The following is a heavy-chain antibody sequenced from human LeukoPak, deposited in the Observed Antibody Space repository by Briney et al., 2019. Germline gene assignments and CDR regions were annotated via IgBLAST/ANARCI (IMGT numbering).Heavy chain of an antibody. CDR2: ISGSGAST. V-gene: IGHV3-23*01. D-gene: IGHD1-26*01. CDR3: AKDVGKWESLHFFDY. J-gene: IGHJ4*02. Sequence: GGSLRLSCAASGFTFSSYAMSWDRQAPGKVLEWISGISGSGASTYYADSVKGRFTSSRDDSRNTLYLQMNSLRGDDMAVYYCAKDVGKWESLHFFDYWGQGTLVTVSS. CDR1: GFTFSSYA.